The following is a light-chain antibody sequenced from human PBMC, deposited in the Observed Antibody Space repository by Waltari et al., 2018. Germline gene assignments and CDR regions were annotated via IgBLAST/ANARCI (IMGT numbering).Light chain of an antibody. CDR1: SSDVGTYNY. CDR2: DVS. J-gene: IGLJ2*01. V-gene: IGLV2-14*01. CDR3: SSYTSSSTLV. Sequence: QSALTQPASVSGSPGQSITISCTGASSDVGTYNYVSWYQQYPGKAPKLMSYDVSNRPSGVSNRFSGSKSGSTASLTISGLQAEDEADYYCSSYTSSSTLVFGGGTKLTVL.